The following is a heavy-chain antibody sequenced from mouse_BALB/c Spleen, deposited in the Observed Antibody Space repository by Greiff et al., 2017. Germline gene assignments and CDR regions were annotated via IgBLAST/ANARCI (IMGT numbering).Heavy chain of an antibody. D-gene: IGHD1-1*01. CDR3: ARSTYYYGSSYWYFDV. Sequence: VQLKESGPELMKPGASVKISCKASGYSFTSYYMHWVKQSHGKSLEWIGYIDPFNGGTSYNQKFKGKATLTVDKSSSTAYMHLSSLTSEDSAVYYCARSTYYYGSSYWYFDVWGAGTTVTVSS. J-gene: IGHJ1*01. V-gene: IGHV1S135*01. CDR1: GYSFTSYY. CDR2: IDPFNGGT.